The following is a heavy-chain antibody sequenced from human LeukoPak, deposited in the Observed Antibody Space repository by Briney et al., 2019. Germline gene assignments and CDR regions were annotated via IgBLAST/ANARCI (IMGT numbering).Heavy chain of an antibody. CDR1: GYTFTGYY. V-gene: IGHV1-2*06. D-gene: IGHD4-17*01. CDR3: ARVATVTTADY. CDR2: INPNSGGT. J-gene: IGHJ4*02. Sequence: ASVKVSCKASGYTFTGYYMHWVRQAPGQGLERMGRINPNSGGTNYAQKFQGRVTMTRDTSISTAYMELSRLRSDDTAVYYCARVATVTTADYWGQGTLVTVSS.